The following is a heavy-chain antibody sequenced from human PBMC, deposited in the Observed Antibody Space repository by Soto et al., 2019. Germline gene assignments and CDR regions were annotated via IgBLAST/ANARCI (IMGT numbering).Heavy chain of an antibody. J-gene: IGHJ5*02. CDR2: MNANVDAT. CDR1: GFTFSTND. V-gene: IGHV1-8*01. Sequence: QVQLVQSGAEVKKPEASVKVSCKASGFTFSTNDINWVRQAPGQGLQWMGWMNANVDATDSPQEFKGRVTMTWNASISTAYMELSNLKSDDTAVYYCAREVVDGSSLWLDPWGQGTLVTVSS. D-gene: IGHD3-10*01. CDR3: AREVVDGSSLWLDP.